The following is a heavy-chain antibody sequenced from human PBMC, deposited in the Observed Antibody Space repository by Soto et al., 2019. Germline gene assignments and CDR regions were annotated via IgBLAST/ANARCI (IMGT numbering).Heavy chain of an antibody. CDR1: GGSISSGGYY. CDR2: IYYSGST. J-gene: IGHJ4*02. D-gene: IGHD4-17*01. CDR3: ARVTVTTDYGGNSGGHF. V-gene: IGHV4-31*03. Sequence: QVQLQESGPGLVKPSQTLSLTCTVSGGSISSGGYYWSWIRQHPGKGLEWIGYIYYSGSTYYNPPLKSRVTISVDASKKQFSLKLSSVTGADTAVYYCARVTVTTDYGGNSGGHFWGQGTLVTVSS.